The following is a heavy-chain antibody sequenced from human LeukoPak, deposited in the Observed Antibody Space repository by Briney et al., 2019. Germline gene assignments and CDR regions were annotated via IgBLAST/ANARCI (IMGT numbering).Heavy chain of an antibody. Sequence: SETLSLTCTVAGGSISSGGYYWSWIRQPPGKGLEWIGYIYHSGSTYYNPSLKSRVTISVDRSKNQFSLKLSSVTAADTAVYYCARGSVGYGSSYWGQGTLVTVSS. V-gene: IGHV4-30-2*01. CDR3: ARGSVGYGSSY. CDR2: IYHSGST. D-gene: IGHD3-10*01. CDR1: GGSISSGGYY. J-gene: IGHJ4*02.